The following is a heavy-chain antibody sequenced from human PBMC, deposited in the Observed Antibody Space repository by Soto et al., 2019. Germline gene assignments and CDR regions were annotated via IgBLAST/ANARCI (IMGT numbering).Heavy chain of an antibody. J-gene: IGHJ4*02. CDR2: ISYDGSNK. CDR3: ARAGSSAYDY. CDR1: GFTFSSYG. V-gene: IGHV3-30*03. Sequence: TGGSLRLSCAASGFTFSSYGMHWVRQAPGKGLEWVAVISYDGSNKYYADSVKGRFTISRDNSKNTLYLQMNSLRAEDTAVYYCARAGSSAYDYWGQGTLVTVSS. D-gene: IGHD3-16*01.